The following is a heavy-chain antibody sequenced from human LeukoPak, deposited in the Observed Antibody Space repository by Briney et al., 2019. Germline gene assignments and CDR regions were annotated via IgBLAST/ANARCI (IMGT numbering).Heavy chain of an antibody. CDR1: GYTFTLYY. D-gene: IGHD3-3*01. CDR2: INPSGLGT. V-gene: IGHV1-46*01. Sequence: ASVKVSCKASGYTFTLYYIHWVRQAPGQGLEWMGIINPSGLGTSYAQRLQGRVTMTSDTSTSTVYMELSSLRSDDTAVYYCARLSKSDQYYDFWSGYYTANDAFDIWGQGTMVTVSS. J-gene: IGHJ3*02. CDR3: ARLSKSDQYYDFWSGYYTANDAFDI.